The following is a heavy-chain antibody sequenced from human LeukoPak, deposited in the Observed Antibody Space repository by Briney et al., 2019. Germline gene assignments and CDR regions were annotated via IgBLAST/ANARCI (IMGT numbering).Heavy chain of an antibody. Sequence: MPSETLSLTCTVSGGSISSYYWNRIRQPPGKGLEWIGYIYYSGSTNYNPSLKSRVTISVDTSKNQFSLKLSSVTAADTAVYYCARQVASRAFNIRGQGTMVTVSS. J-gene: IGHJ3*02. CDR1: GGSISSYY. CDR3: ARQVASRAFNI. D-gene: IGHD5-12*01. CDR2: IYYSGST. V-gene: IGHV4-59*08.